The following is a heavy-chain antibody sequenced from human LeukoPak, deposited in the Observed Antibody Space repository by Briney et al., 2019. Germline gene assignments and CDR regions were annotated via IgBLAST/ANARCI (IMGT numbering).Heavy chain of an antibody. CDR1: GYTFTSYD. V-gene: IGHV1-8*01. D-gene: IGHD3-16*01. J-gene: IGHJ6*02. CDR2: MNPNSGNT. Sequence: ASVKVSFKASGYTFTSYDINWVRQATGQGLEWMGWMNPNSGNTGYAQKFQGRVTMTRNTSISTAYMELSSLRSEDTAVYYCASLSRASYYYYGMDVWGQGTTVTVSS. CDR3: ASLSRASYYYYGMDV.